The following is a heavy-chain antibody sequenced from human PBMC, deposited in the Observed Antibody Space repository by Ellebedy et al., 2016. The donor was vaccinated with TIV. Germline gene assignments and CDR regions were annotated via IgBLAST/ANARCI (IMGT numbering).Heavy chain of an antibody. V-gene: IGHV3-23*01. J-gene: IGHJ4*02. CDR2: INGRGDRT. CDR3: AKPARTDATDY. Sequence: GESLKISCAASGFAFTDYAINWVRQSPSKGLEWVSSINGRGDRTYYADSVKGRFTISRDNSRNVMYLQMHGLRVEDTAIYYCAKPARTDATDYWGQGTLVTVSS. CDR1: GFAFTDYA.